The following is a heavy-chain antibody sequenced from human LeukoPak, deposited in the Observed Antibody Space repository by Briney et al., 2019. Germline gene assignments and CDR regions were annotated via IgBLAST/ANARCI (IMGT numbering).Heavy chain of an antibody. D-gene: IGHD5-12*01. V-gene: IGHV4-4*07. Sequence: SETLSLTCPVSGGSISNYYWSWIRQPAGKGLEWIGRIHTSGTTIYNPSLKSRVTMSVDTSKNQFSLKLSSVTAADTAVYYCASGSSGYDPWGQGTLVTVSS. CDR1: GGSISNYY. CDR2: IHTSGTT. CDR3: ASGSSGYDP. J-gene: IGHJ5*02.